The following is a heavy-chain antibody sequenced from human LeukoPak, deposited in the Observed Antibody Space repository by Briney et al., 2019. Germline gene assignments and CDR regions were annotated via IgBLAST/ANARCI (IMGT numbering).Heavy chain of an antibody. J-gene: IGHJ4*02. CDR3: AKEGGYASSWI. CDR2: VSSSGSNT. Sequence: GGSLRLSWAASGFTFSVSVMNWVRQAPGKGLEWVSGVSSSGSNTYYAESVKGRFTISRDNHKNTVHLQMNSLRVEDTAMYYCAKEGGYASSWIWGQGILVTVSS. D-gene: IGHD6-13*01. CDR1: GFTFSVSV. V-gene: IGHV3-23*05.